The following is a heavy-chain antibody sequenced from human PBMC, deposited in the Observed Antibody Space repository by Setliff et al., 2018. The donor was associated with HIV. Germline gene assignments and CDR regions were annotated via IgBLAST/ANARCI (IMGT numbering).Heavy chain of an antibody. D-gene: IGHD3-22*01. V-gene: IGHV3-74*01. J-gene: IGHJ4*02. CDR1: GFTFSLHW. CDR2: INSDGSIT. Sequence: GGSLRLSCAASGFTFSLHWMYWVRQAPGKGLVWVSRINSDGSITNYADSVKGRFTISRDNSKNTLYLQMNSLRAEDTAVYYCARSPYYYDSGGYPPDYWGQGTLVTVSS. CDR3: ARSPYYYDSGGYPPDY.